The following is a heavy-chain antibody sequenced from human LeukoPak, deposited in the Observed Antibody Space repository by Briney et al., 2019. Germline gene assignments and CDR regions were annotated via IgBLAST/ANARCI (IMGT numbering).Heavy chain of an antibody. CDR1: GGSISSSSYY. D-gene: IGHD3-22*01. Sequence: SETLSLTCTVSGGSISSSSYYWGWIRQPPGKGLEWIGSIYYSGSTYYNPSLKSRVTISVDTSKNQFSLKLSSVTAADTAVYYCARADHYDSRRYPQYSSDYWGPGTPVTVSS. CDR3: ARADHYDSRRYPQYSSDY. J-gene: IGHJ4*02. CDR2: IYYSGST. V-gene: IGHV4-39*01.